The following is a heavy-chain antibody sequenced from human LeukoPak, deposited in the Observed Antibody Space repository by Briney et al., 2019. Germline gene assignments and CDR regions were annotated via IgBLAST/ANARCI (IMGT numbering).Heavy chain of an antibody. CDR3: ARGRAARPTQNWFDP. CDR2: FYYSGTT. CDR1: SGSISSSSYY. D-gene: IGHD6-6*01. V-gene: IGHV4-39*07. J-gene: IGHJ5*02. Sequence: SETLSLTCTVSSGSISSSSYYWGWIRQPPGKGLEWIGNFYYSGTTYYNPSLKSRVTISVDTSKNQFSLKLSSVTAADTAVYYCARGRAARPTQNWFDPWGQGTLVTVSS.